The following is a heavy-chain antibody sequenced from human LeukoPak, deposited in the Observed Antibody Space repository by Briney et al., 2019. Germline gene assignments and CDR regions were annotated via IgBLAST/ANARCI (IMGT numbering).Heavy chain of an antibody. CDR3: ARHIGGGIEDMDV. D-gene: IGHD3-16*02. CDR2: IYVTGT. V-gene: IGHV4-59*08. Sequence: SETLSLTCTRSGGSIGTYYWSWIRQSPGKGLEWIGYIYVTGTRYNPYLQSRVTVSVDRPRNQFFLKMSSVTAADTAVYYCARHIGGGIEDMDVWGKGTKVIVSS. CDR1: GGSIGTYY. J-gene: IGHJ6*03.